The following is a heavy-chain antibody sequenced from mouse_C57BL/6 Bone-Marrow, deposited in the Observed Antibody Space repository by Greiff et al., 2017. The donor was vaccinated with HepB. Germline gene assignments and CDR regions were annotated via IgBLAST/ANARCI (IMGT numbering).Heavy chain of an antibody. Sequence: EVQLKESGPGLVKPSQSLSLTCSVTGYSITSGYYWNWIRQFPGNKLEWMGYISYDGSNKYNPSLKNRISITRDTSKNQFFLKLNSVTTEDTATYYCAREGKGAMDYWGQGTSVTVSS. CDR2: ISYDGSN. CDR3: AREGKGAMDY. D-gene: IGHD2-1*01. J-gene: IGHJ4*01. CDR1: GYSITSGYY. V-gene: IGHV3-6*01.